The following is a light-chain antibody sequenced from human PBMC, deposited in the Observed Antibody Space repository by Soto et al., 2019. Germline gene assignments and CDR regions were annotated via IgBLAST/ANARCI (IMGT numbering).Light chain of an antibody. Sequence: EVVLTQSPGTLSLSPGERATLSCRASQSVSNNYFAWYQQKPDQAPRHLIFGSSDRATGIPDRFSGRGSGTDFTLTISRLEPEDFVVYYCQQYGSSPPYTFGQGTKLEIK. CDR1: QSVSNNY. V-gene: IGKV3-20*01. CDR3: QQYGSSPPYT. CDR2: GSS. J-gene: IGKJ2*01.